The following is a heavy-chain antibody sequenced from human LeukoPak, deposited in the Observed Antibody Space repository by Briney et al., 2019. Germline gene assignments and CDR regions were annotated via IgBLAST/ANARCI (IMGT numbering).Heavy chain of an antibody. Sequence: GGSLRLSCAASGFTFSSYAMSWVRQAPGKGLEWVSAISGSGGSTYYADSVKGRFTISRDNSKNTLYLQMNSLRAEDTAVYYCAKGDYDILTGHYSVDSMAFDYWGQGTLVTVSS. CDR1: GFTFSSYA. V-gene: IGHV3-23*01. CDR3: AKGDYDILTGHYSVDSMAFDY. J-gene: IGHJ4*02. D-gene: IGHD3-9*01. CDR2: ISGSGGST.